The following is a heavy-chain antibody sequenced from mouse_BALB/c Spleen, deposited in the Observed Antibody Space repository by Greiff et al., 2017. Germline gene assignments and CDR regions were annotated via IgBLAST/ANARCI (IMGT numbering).Heavy chain of an antibody. V-gene: IGHV3-8*02. CDR1: GDSITSGY. CDR3: ARGDDYDDAMDY. Sequence: EVKLVESGPSLVKPSQTLSLTCSVTGDSITSGYWNWIRKFPGNKLEYMGYISYSGSTYYNPSLKSRISITRDTSKNQYYLQLNSVTTEDTATYYCARGDDYDDAMDYWGQGTSVTVSS. D-gene: IGHD2-4*01. CDR2: ISYSGST. J-gene: IGHJ4*01.